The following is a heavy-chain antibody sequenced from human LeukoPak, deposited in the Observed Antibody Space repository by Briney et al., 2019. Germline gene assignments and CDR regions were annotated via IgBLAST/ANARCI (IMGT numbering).Heavy chain of an antibody. Sequence: GGSLRLSCAASGFTFSSYAMHWVRQAPGKGLEWVAVISYDGSNKYYADSVKGRFTISRDNSKNTLYLQMNSLRAEDTAVYYCPRGGEPSVLRYFDWLRGFDYWGQGTLVTVSS. D-gene: IGHD3-9*01. V-gene: IGHV3-30*04. CDR2: ISYDGSNK. CDR3: PRGGEPSVLRYFDWLRGFDY. CDR1: GFTFSSYA. J-gene: IGHJ4*02.